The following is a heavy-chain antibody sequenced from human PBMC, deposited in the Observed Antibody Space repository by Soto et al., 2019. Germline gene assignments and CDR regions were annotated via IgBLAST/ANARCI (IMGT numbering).Heavy chain of an antibody. CDR3: ARVSSPATTSGFDVDY. V-gene: IGHV4-31*03. Sequence: QVQLQESGPGLLKASQTLSLTCTVSGGSISSSDYYWSWIRQHPGEGLEWIAYIYHSGSTYYNPSPKSRLTISVDTSHNQFSRRLSSVTAADTAVYYCARVSSPATTSGFDVDYWGRGTQVIVSS. D-gene: IGHD6-19*01. CDR2: IYHSGST. J-gene: IGHJ4*02. CDR1: GGSISSSDYY.